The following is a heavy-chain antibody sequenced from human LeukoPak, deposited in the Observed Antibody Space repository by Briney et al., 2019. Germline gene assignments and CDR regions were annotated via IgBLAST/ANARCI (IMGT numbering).Heavy chain of an antibody. CDR3: ARDWSMTTVTIQVAFDI. V-gene: IGHV3-23*01. Sequence: GGSLRLSCAASGFTFSSYAMSWVRQAPGKGLEWVSAISGSGGSTYYADSVKGRFTISRDNSKNTLYLQMNSLRAEDTAVYYCARDWSMTTVTIQVAFDIWGQGTMVTVSS. CDR2: ISGSGGST. D-gene: IGHD4-11*01. CDR1: GFTFSSYA. J-gene: IGHJ3*02.